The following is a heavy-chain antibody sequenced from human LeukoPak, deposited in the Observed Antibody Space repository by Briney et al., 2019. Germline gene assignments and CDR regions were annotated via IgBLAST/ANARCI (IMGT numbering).Heavy chain of an antibody. J-gene: IGHJ6*02. CDR3: ARRRDYYYGMDV. CDR1: GASISSTNYY. CDR2: IYYSGST. V-gene: IGHV4-31*03. Sequence: SETLSLTCTVSGASISSTNYYWGWIRQPPGKGLEWIGYIYYSGSTYYNPSLKSRVTISVDTSKNQFSLKLSSVTAADTAVYYCARRRDYYYGMDVWGQGTTVTVSS.